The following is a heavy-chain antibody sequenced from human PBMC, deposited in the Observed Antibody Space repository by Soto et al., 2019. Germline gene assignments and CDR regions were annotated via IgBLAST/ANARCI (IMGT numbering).Heavy chain of an antibody. CDR3: ARDRGSSGWYVDY. J-gene: IGHJ4*02. CDR2: IWYDGSNK. D-gene: IGHD6-19*01. V-gene: IGHV3-33*01. Sequence: GGSLRLSCAASGFTFSSYGMHWVRQAPGKGLEWVAVIWYDGSNKYYADSVKGRFTISRDNSKNTLYLQMNSLRAEDTAVYYCARDRGSSGWYVDYWGQGTLVTVSS. CDR1: GFTFSSYG.